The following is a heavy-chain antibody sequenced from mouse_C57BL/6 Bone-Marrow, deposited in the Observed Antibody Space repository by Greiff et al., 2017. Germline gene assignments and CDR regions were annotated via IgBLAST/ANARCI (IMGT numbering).Heavy chain of an antibody. CDR1: GYTFTSYW. CDR3: AIRIYYGNHIDY. Sequence: QVQLQQPGAELVKPGASVKVSCKASGYTFTSYWMHWVKQRPGQGLEWIERIHPSDSDTNYNQKFKGKATLTVDKSSSTAYMQLSSLTSEDSAVYYCAIRIYYGNHIDYWGQGTTLTVSS. V-gene: IGHV1-74*01. D-gene: IGHD2-1*01. CDR2: IHPSDSDT. J-gene: IGHJ2*01.